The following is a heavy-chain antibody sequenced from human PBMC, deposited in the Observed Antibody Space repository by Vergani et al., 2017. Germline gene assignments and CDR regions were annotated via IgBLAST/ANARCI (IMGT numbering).Heavy chain of an antibody. Sequence: QVQLVQSGAEVKKPGASVKVSCKASGYTFTGYYMHWVRQAPGQGLEWMGWINPNSCGKNYAQKFQGRVTMTRDTSISTAYMELSRLRSHDTAVYYCAGDRGRIAAAGTGWFDPWGQGTLVTVSS. D-gene: IGHD6-13*01. CDR2: INPNSCGK. J-gene: IGHJ5*02. V-gene: IGHV1-2*02. CDR3: AGDRGRIAAAGTGWFDP. CDR1: GYTFTGYY.